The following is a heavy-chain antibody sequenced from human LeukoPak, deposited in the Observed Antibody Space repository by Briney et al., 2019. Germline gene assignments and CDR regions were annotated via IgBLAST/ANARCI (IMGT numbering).Heavy chain of an antibody. CDR3: ARDYTVTLGTTTYFQH. V-gene: IGHV7-4-1*02. CDR1: GYTSDIYA. Sequence: ASVKVSCKASGYTSDIYAMIWVRQAPGQGLELMGWINTNTGNPTYAQGFTGRFVFSLDTSVSTAYLQISSLKAEDTAVYYCARDYTVTLGTTTYFQHWGQGTLVTVSS. J-gene: IGHJ1*01. CDR2: INTNTGNP. D-gene: IGHD1-1*01.